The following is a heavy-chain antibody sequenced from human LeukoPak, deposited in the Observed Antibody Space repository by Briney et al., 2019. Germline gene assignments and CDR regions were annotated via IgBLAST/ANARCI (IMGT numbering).Heavy chain of an antibody. J-gene: IGHJ4*02. D-gene: IGHD5-24*01. CDR3: AREYGYNSNFDY. Sequence: SETLSLTCTVSGYSISSGYYWGWIRQPPGKGLEWIGSIYHSGSTYYNPSLKSRVTISVDTSKNQFSLKLSSVTAADTAVYYCAREYGYNSNFDYWGQGTLVTVSP. V-gene: IGHV4-38-2*02. CDR1: GYSISSGYY. CDR2: IYHSGST.